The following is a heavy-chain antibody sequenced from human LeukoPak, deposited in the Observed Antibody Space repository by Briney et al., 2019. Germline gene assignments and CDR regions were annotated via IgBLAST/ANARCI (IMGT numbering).Heavy chain of an antibody. V-gene: IGHV3-73*01. D-gene: IGHD3-22*01. CDR1: GFTFSGSA. CDR3: TTLYYDSSGYPEFDY. Sequence: GGSLRLSCAASGFTFSGSAMHWVRQASGKGLKWVGRIRSKANSYATAYAASVKGRFTISRDDSKNTAYLQMNNLKTEDTAVYYCTTLYYDSSGYPEFDYWGQGTLVTVSS. J-gene: IGHJ4*02. CDR2: IRSKANSYAT.